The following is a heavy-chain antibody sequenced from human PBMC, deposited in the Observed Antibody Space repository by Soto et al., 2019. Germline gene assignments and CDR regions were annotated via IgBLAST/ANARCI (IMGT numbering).Heavy chain of an antibody. J-gene: IGHJ4*02. CDR3: AKDREAVADPRGFDY. Sequence: EVQLLESGGGLVQPGGSLRLSCAASGFTFSSYAMSWVRQAPGKGLEWVSAISGSGGSTHYADSVKGRFTISRDNSKNTLYRQMNSLRAEDTAVYYCAKDREAVADPRGFDYWGQGTLVTVSS. V-gene: IGHV3-23*01. D-gene: IGHD6-19*01. CDR1: GFTFSSYA. CDR2: ISGSGGST.